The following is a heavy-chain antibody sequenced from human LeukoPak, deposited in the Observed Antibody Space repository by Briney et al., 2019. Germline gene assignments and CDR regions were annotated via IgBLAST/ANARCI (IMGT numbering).Heavy chain of an antibody. CDR2: INPSGGST. CDR1: GYTFTIYY. CDR3: ARAGGLGELLNWFDP. J-gene: IGHJ5*02. Sequence: ASVKVSCKASGYTFTIYYIHWVRQAPGQGLEWMVIINPSGGSTSYAQKFQGRVTMTRDTSTTTIYMELSSLRSEDTAVYYGARAGGLGELLNWFDPWGQGTLVTVSS. V-gene: IGHV1-46*01. D-gene: IGHD3-10*01.